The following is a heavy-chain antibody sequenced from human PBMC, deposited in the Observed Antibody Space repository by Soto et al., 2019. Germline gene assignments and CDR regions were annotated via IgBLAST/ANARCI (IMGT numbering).Heavy chain of an antibody. D-gene: IGHD2-8*02. CDR1: GISVSSTY. CDR3: ASASGPAGAPGDY. CDR2: IYGGGGT. J-gene: IGHJ4*02. V-gene: IGHV3-53*04. Sequence: EVPLVESGGGLVQPGGSLRLSCVASGISVSSTYMSRVRQAPGKGLDWVSLIYGGGGTFYADSVKGRFTISRHNSDNTLYLQMNSLRPEDTAVYYGASASGPAGAPGDYWGQGTLVTVSS.